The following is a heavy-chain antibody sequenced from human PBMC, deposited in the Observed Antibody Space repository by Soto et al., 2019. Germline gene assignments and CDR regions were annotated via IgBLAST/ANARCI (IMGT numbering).Heavy chain of an antibody. J-gene: IGHJ6*03. CDR2: IYYSGST. Sequence: PSETLSLTCTVSGGSISSSSYYWGWIRQPPGKGLEWIGSIYYSGSTYYNPSLKSRVTISVDTSKNQFSLKLSSVTAADTAVYYCARTSLSCKTTYCSGGMEDSYAYLGSYYYYYMDVWGKGTTVTVSS. V-gene: IGHV4-39*01. D-gene: IGHD2-15*01. CDR1: GGSISSSSYY. CDR3: ARTSLSCKTTYCSGGMEDSYAYLGSYYYYYMDV.